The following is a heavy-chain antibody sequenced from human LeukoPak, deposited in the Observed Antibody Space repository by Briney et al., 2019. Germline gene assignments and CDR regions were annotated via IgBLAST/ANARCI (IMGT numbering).Heavy chain of an antibody. CDR1: GFTFSNNW. Sequence: PGGSLRLSCAASGFTFSNNWMHWVRQAPGNGLVWVSRINSDGRTTTYADSVKGRFTISRDNAKNTLYLQMNSLRAEDTAVYYCAMIKEGWGQGTLVTVSS. CDR3: AMIKEG. V-gene: IGHV3-74*01. D-gene: IGHD3-22*01. CDR2: INSDGRTT. J-gene: IGHJ4*02.